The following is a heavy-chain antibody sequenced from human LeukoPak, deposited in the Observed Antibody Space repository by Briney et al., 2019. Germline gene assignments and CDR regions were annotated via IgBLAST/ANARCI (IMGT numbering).Heavy chain of an antibody. J-gene: IGHJ4*02. CDR3: ARGSSGSYFCDFDN. V-gene: IGHV3-21*01. D-gene: IGHD1-26*01. CDR2: ISSSSGHI. CDR1: GFIFTTYT. Sequence: GGSLRLSCAASGFIFTTYTMNWVRQAPGKGLEWVSSISSSSGHIYYADSLKGRFTISRDNAKNSLYLQMISLRAEDTAVYHCARGSSGSYFCDFDNWGQGTLVTVSS.